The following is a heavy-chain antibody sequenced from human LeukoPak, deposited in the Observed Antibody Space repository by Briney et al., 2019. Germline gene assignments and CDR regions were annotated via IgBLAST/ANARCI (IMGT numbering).Heavy chain of an antibody. CDR1: GGSISSGGYY. J-gene: IGHJ5*02. D-gene: IGHD5-18*01. CDR3: ARRGYSYGYWFDP. Sequence: SQTLSLTCTVSGGSISSGGYYWSWIRQHPGKGLEWIGYIYYSGSTYYNPSLKGRVTISVDTSKNQFSLKLSSVTAADTAVYYCARRGYSYGYWFDPWGQGTLVTVSS. CDR2: IYYSGST. V-gene: IGHV4-31*03.